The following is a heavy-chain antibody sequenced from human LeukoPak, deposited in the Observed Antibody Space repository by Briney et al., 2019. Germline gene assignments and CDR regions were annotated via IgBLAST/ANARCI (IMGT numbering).Heavy chain of an antibody. CDR2: ITYSGST. Sequence: SETLSLTCTVSGGSISNYYWSWIRQPPGKGLEWIGYITYSGSTNYNPSLKSRVTISVDTSKNQFSLKLSSVTAADTAVYYCARFPRITGTTSDGFDIWGQGTMVTVSS. J-gene: IGHJ3*02. V-gene: IGHV4-59*12. CDR3: ARFPRITGTTSDGFDI. D-gene: IGHD1-7*01. CDR1: GGSISNYY.